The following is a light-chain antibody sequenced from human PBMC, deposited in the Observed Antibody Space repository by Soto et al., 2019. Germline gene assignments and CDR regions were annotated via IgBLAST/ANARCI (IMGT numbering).Light chain of an antibody. CDR2: DAS. V-gene: IGKV1-33*01. Sequence: DIQMTQSPSSLSASVGDRVAITCQASQDISNYLNWYQQKPGKAPKLLIYDASNLETGVPSRFSGSGSGRDFTFSISSLQPEDIATYYCHQYDNLSFTFGPGTKVDIK. CDR3: HQYDNLSFT. J-gene: IGKJ3*01. CDR1: QDISNY.